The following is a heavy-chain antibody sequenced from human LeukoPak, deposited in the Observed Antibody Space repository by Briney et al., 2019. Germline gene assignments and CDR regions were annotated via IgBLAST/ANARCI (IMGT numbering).Heavy chain of an antibody. D-gene: IGHD5-12*01. J-gene: IGHJ4*02. V-gene: IGHV4-61*01. CDR3: ARVGYSGYDYDY. Sequence: SETLFLTCTVSGGSVNSGSYYWSWIRQPPGKGLEWIGFIYYSGSTNYNPSLKSRVNISLDTSKNQFSLKLSSVTAADTAVYYCARVGYSGYDYDYWGQGTLVTVSS. CDR1: GGSVNSGSYY. CDR2: IYYSGST.